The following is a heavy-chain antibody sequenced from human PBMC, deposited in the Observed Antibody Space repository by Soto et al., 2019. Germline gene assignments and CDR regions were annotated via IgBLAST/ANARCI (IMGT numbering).Heavy chain of an antibody. CDR2: IIPIFGTA. J-gene: IGHJ6*03. Sequence: SVKVSCKASGGTFSSYAISWVRQAPGQGLEWMGGIIPIFGTANYAQKFQGRVTMTGDESTSTAYMELSSLRSEDTAVYYCARDNRVKIPSLSGWLVLPYYYYYMDVWGKGTTVTVSS. CDR3: ARDNRVKIPSLSGWLVLPYYYYYMDV. CDR1: GGTFSSYA. D-gene: IGHD6-19*01. V-gene: IGHV1-69*13.